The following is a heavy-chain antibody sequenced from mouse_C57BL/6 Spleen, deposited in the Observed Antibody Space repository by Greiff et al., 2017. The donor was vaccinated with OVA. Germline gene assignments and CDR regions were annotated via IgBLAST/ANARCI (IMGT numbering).Heavy chain of an antibody. V-gene: IGHV5-17*01. CDR2: ISSGSSTI. CDR3: ARQVTTVVAIDY. J-gene: IGHJ2*01. CDR1: GFTFSDYG. Sequence: EVKLVESGGGLVKPGGSLKLSCAASGFTFSDYGMHWVRQALEKGLEWVAYISSGSSTIYYADTVKGRFTISRDNAKNTLFLQMTSLRSEDTAMYYCARQVTTVVAIDYWGQGTTLTVSS. D-gene: IGHD1-1*01.